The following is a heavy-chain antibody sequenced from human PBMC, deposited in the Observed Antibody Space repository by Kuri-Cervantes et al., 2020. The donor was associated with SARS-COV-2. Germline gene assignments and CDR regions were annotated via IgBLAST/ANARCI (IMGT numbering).Heavy chain of an antibody. CDR1: GFTFSDYC. D-gene: IGHD3-22*01. J-gene: IGHJ4*02. CDR2: ISSSGSTI. CDR3: ARDLLNYYDSSGYGY. Sequence: GESLKISCAASGFTFSDYCMSWIRQAPGKGLEWVSYISSSGSTIYYADSVKGRFTISRDSAKNSLYLQMNSLRAEDTAVYYCARDLLNYYDSSGYGYWGQGTLVTVSS. V-gene: IGHV3-11*01.